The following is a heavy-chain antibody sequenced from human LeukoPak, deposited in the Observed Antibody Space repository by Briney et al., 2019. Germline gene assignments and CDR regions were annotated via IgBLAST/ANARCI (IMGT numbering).Heavy chain of an antibody. J-gene: IGHJ4*02. V-gene: IGHV3-48*01. CDR2: IDSGSNNI. Sequence: GGSLRLSCAASGFTFSNFAMSWVRQAPGKGLEWVSGIDSGSNNIHYADSVKGRFTISRDDAKNSLYLQMDSLRAEDTAVYYCARRFDHWGQGTLVTVSS. CDR1: GFTFSNFA. CDR3: ARRFDH.